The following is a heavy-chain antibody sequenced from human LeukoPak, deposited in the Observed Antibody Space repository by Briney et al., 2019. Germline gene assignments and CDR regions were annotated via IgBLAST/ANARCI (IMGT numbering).Heavy chain of an antibody. Sequence: GGSLRLSCAASGFTFSSYAMSWVRQAPGKGLEWVSSISNSGGSTYYADSVTGRFTISRDNSKNTLYLQMNSLRAEDTAVYYCAKDLHSSSWYNYFQHWGQGTLVTVSS. V-gene: IGHV3-23*01. CDR3: AKDLHSSSWYNYFQH. D-gene: IGHD6-13*01. J-gene: IGHJ1*01. CDR2: ISNSGGST. CDR1: GFTFSSYA.